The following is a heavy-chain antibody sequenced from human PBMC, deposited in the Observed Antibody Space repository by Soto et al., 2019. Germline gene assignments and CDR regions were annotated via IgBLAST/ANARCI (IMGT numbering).Heavy chain of an antibody. D-gene: IGHD2-2*01. J-gene: IGHJ5*02. Sequence: SETLSLTCAVYGGSFSGYYWSLIRQPPGKGLEWIGEINHSGSTNYNPSLKSRVTISVDTSKNQFSLKLSSVTAADTAVYYCARGNPSYQLAPWGQGTLVTVSS. V-gene: IGHV4-34*01. CDR2: INHSGST. CDR1: GGSFSGYY. CDR3: ARGNPSYQLAP.